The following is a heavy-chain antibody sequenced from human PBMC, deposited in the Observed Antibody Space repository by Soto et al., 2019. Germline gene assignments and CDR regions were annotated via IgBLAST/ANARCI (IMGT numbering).Heavy chain of an antibody. Sequence: QVQLQQWGAELLKPSETLSLTCAVYGGSFSGYYWTWIRQPPGTGLEWIGEINHSGSTNYNPSLKSRVTISVDTSKNQFSLKLTSVTAAYTAVYYCARDKITGLFDYWGQGTLVTVSS. J-gene: IGHJ4*02. V-gene: IGHV4-34*01. CDR2: INHSGST. CDR1: GGSFSGYY. D-gene: IGHD2-8*02. CDR3: ARDKITGLFDY.